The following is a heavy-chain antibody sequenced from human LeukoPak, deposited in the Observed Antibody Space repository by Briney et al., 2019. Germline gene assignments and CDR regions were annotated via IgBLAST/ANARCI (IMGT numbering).Heavy chain of an antibody. V-gene: IGHV4-38-2*02. Sequence: SETLSLTCTVSGYSISSGYYWGWIRQPPGKGLEWIGSIYHSGSTYYNPSLKSRVTISVDTSKNQFSLKLSSVTAADTAVYYCARVCASSGDCLFDYWGQGTLVTVSS. CDR3: ARVCASSGDCLFDY. CDR1: GYSISSGYY. CDR2: IYHSGST. D-gene: IGHD2-21*01. J-gene: IGHJ4*02.